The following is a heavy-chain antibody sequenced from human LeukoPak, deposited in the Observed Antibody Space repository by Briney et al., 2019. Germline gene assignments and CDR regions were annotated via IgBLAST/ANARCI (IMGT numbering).Heavy chain of an antibody. D-gene: IGHD5-24*01. CDR1: GFTFSSYA. Sequence: PGGSLRLSCAASGFTFSSYAMSWVRQAPGKGLEWVSAISGSGGSTYYADSVKGRLTISRDNSKNMLYLQMNSLRAEDTALYYCAKSRDGYNSAADYWGQGTLVTVSS. J-gene: IGHJ4*02. CDR3: AKSRDGYNSAADY. CDR2: ISGSGGST. V-gene: IGHV3-23*01.